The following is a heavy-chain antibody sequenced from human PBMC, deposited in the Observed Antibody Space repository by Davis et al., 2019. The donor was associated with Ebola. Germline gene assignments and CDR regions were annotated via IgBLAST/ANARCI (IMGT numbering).Heavy chain of an antibody. CDR2: IRNKANNYAT. J-gene: IGHJ4*02. CDR1: GFTFSGSA. Sequence: GESLKISCAASGFTFSGSAMHWVRQASGKGLEWVGRIRNKANNYATSYVGSVKGRFTISRDDSKNSLSLQMNSLKTEDTAVYYCARDSRTYEIDYWGQGTLVTVSS. CDR3: ARDSRTYEIDY. V-gene: IGHV3-73*01. D-gene: IGHD6-13*01.